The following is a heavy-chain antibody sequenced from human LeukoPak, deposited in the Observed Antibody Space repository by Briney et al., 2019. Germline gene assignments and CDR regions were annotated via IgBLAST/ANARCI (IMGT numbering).Heavy chain of an antibody. Sequence: SETLSLTCTVSGGSISSYYWSWIRQPAGKGLEWIGRIYTSGSTNYNPSLKSRVTMSVDTPKNQFSLKLSSVTAADTAVYYCARANSSGYRYYFDYWGQGTLVTVSS. CDR1: GGSISSYY. J-gene: IGHJ4*02. D-gene: IGHD3-22*01. CDR2: IYTSGST. V-gene: IGHV4-4*07. CDR3: ARANSSGYRYYFDY.